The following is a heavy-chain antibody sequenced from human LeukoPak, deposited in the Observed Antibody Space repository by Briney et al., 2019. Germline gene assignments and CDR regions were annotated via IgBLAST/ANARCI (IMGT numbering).Heavy chain of an antibody. Sequence: PSETLSLTCTVSGGSISSSSTYSWGWIRQPPGKGLEWIGSIDYSGSTYHTPSLKSRVTISVDTSKNQFSLKLSSVTAADTAVYFCARQYGNYYVFDYWGQGILVTVSS. D-gene: IGHD1-26*01. J-gene: IGHJ4*02. CDR2: IDYSGST. V-gene: IGHV4-39*01. CDR1: GGSISSSSTYS. CDR3: ARQYGNYYVFDY.